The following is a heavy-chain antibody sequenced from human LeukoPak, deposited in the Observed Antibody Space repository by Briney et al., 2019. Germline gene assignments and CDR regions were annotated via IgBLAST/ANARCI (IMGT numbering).Heavy chain of an antibody. CDR2: IYYSGST. CDR1: GGSISSSSYY. V-gene: IGHV4-39*01. J-gene: IGHJ4*02. D-gene: IGHD3-10*01. Sequence: SETLSLTCTVSGGSISSSSYYWGWIRQPPGKGLEWIGSIYYSGSTYYNPSLKSRVTISVDTSKNQFSLKLSSVTAADTAVYYCASPGSGSYYNGDYWGQGTLVTVSS. CDR3: ASPGSGSYYNGDY.